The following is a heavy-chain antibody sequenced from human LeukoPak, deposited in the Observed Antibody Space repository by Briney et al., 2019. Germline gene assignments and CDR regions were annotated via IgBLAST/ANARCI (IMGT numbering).Heavy chain of an antibody. Sequence: SETLSLTCTVSGGCISSYYWSWIRQPPGKGLEWIGYIYYSGSTNYNPSLKSRVTISVDTSKNQFSLKLSSVTAADTAVYYCASTNDNYYDSSGQFDYWGQGTLVTVSS. CDR2: IYYSGST. V-gene: IGHV4-59*01. CDR1: GGCISSYY. CDR3: ASTNDNYYDSSGQFDY. D-gene: IGHD3-22*01. J-gene: IGHJ4*02.